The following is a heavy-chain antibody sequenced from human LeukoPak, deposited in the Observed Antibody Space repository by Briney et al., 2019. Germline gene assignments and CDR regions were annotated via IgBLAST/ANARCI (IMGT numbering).Heavy chain of an antibody. CDR2: ISSSSSTI. D-gene: IGHD4-11*01. V-gene: IGHV3-48*04. CDR1: GFTFSSYS. Sequence: GGSLRLSCAASGFTFSSYSMNWVRQAPGKGLEWVSYISSSSSTIYYADSVKGRFTISRDNAKNSLYLQMHSLRAEDTAVYYCARPRTGGYSKTPFDYWGQGTLVTVSS. CDR3: ARPRTGGYSKTPFDY. J-gene: IGHJ4*02.